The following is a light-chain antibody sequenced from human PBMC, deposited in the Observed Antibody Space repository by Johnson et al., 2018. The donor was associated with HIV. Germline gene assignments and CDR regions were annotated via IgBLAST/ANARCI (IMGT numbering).Light chain of an antibody. CDR3: GTWDSSLSVYV. CDR1: SSNIGNNY. Sequence: QSVLTQPPSVSAAPGQKVTISCSGSSSNIGNNYVSWYQQLPGTAPKLLIYENNQRSSGIPDRFSGSKSATSATLGITGLQTGDEADYYGGTWDSSLSVYVFGSGTKVTVL. V-gene: IGLV1-51*02. CDR2: ENN. J-gene: IGLJ1*01.